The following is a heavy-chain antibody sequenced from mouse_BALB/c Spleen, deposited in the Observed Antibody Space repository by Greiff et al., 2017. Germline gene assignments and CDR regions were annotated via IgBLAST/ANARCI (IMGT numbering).Heavy chain of an antibody. CDR2: IRLKSNNYAT. Sequence: DVKLQESGGGLVQPGGSMKLSCVASGFTFSNYWMNWVRQSPEKGLEWVAEIRLKSNNYATHYAESVKGRFTISRDDSKSSVYLQMNNLRAEDTGIYYCTVGYDYDGFAYWGQGTLVTVSA. CDR3: TVGYDYDGFAY. J-gene: IGHJ3*01. CDR1: GFTFSNYW. D-gene: IGHD2-4*01. V-gene: IGHV6-6*02.